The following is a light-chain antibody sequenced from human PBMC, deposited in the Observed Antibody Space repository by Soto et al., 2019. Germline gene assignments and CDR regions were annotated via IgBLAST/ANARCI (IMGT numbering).Light chain of an antibody. Sequence: QSALTQPASVSGSPGQSITISCTGTSSDVGGYNYVSWYQQQAGKAPKLIIHEVSNRPSGVSNRFSGSKSGNTASLTISGLQAEDEAYYYCDSYTSSRAYVFGIGTKVTVL. CDR2: EVS. CDR1: SSDVGGYNY. CDR3: DSYTSSRAYV. V-gene: IGLV2-14*01. J-gene: IGLJ1*01.